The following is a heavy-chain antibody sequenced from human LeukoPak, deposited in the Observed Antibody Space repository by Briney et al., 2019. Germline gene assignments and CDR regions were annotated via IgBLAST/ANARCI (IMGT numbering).Heavy chain of an antibody. CDR1: GVTPTTDW. J-gene: IGHJ4*02. CDR3: ARGRIHDHLLCHY. CDR2: IKQDGTAQ. Sequence: GGTPRPSCAASGVTPTTDWMNSGRGAPGEGLGWGATIKQDGTAQHYVDSVKGRFILSRDSAQHSLYLQMHNLRAEDTAVYYCARGRIHDHLLCHYWGQGTPVTVSS. D-gene: IGHD2-2*01. V-gene: IGHV3-7*01.